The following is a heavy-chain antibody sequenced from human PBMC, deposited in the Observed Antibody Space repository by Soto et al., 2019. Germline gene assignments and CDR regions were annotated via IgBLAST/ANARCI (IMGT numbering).Heavy chain of an antibody. V-gene: IGHV3-23*01. CDR3: ARDQYYYDSSGTFDY. J-gene: IGHJ4*02. CDR1: GFTFSSYA. CDR2: ISGSGGST. Sequence: PGGSLRLSXAASGFTFSSYAMSWVRQAPGKGLEWVSAISGSGGSTYYADSVKGRFTISRDNSKNTLYPQMNSLRAEDTAVYYCARDQYYYDSSGTFDYWGQGTLVTVSS. D-gene: IGHD3-22*01.